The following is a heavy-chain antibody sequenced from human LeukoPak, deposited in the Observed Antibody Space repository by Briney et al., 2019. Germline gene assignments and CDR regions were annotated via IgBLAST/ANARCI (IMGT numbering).Heavy chain of an antibody. V-gene: IGHV3-9*01. D-gene: IGHD3-9*01. J-gene: IGHJ6*03. CDR3: AKLAYYDILTGYRVYYYYYMDV. CDR2: ISWNSGSI. CDR1: GFTFDDYA. Sequence: GGSLRLSCAASGFTFDDYAMHWVRQAPGKGLEWVSGISWNSGSIGYADSVKGRFTISRDNAKNSLYLQMNSLRAEDTAVYYCAKLAYYDILTGYRVYYYYYMDVRGKGTTVTISS.